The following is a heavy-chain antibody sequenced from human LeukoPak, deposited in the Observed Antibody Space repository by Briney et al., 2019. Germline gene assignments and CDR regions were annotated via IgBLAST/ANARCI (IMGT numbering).Heavy chain of an antibody. CDR3: ARAWDY. CDR2: IYSGGTT. J-gene: IGHJ4*02. Sequence: PGGSLRLSCAASGFSVKSNYMNWVRQAPGKGLEWVSLIYSGGTTYYAESVKGRFTISRDNSKNTLYLQMNSLRAEDTAVYYCARAWDYWGQGTLVTVSS. V-gene: IGHV3-53*01. CDR1: GFSVKSNY.